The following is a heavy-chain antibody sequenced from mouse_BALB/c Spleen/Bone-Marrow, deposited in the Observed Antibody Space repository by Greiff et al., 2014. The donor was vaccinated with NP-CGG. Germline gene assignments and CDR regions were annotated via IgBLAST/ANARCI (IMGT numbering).Heavy chain of an antibody. J-gene: IGHJ4*01. V-gene: IGHV7-3*02. D-gene: IGHD1-2*01. Sequence: EVMLVESGGGLVQPGGSLRLSCATSGFTFTDYYMSWVRQSPGKALEWLGFIRNKANGYTTEYSASVKGRFTISRDNSQSILYLQMNTLRAEDSATYYCARDYGYEVYAMDYWGQGTSVTVSS. CDR1: GFTFTDYY. CDR2: IRNKANGYTT. CDR3: ARDYGYEVYAMDY.